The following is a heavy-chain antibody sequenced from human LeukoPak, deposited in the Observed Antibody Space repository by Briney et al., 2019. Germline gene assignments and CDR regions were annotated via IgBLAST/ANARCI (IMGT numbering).Heavy chain of an antibody. Sequence: GGSLRLSCAASGFTFSSYAMSWVRQAPGKGLEWVSAISGSSGSTYYADSVKGRFTISRDNSKNTLYLQMNSLRAKDTAVYYCAKEGKTYGGYRGYYWGQGTLVTVSS. CDR1: GFTFSSYA. CDR3: AKEGKTYGGYRGYY. D-gene: IGHD5-12*01. J-gene: IGHJ4*02. CDR2: ISGSSGST. V-gene: IGHV3-23*01.